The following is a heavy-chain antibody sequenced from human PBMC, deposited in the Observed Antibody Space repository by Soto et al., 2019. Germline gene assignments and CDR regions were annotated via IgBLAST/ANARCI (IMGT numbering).Heavy chain of an antibody. CDR2: MNPNSGDT. CDR3: ARRRGPNSSAGNCYRFLDT. V-gene: IGHV1-8*01. D-gene: IGHD2-15*01. CDR1: GYTFTNYE. J-gene: IGHJ5*02. Sequence: ASVKVSCKASGYTFTNYETIWVRQATGQGLEWMGWMNPNSGDTVYAQKFQGRLTLTRDTSISTAYMELSSLRYEDTAVYYCARRRGPNSSAGNCYRFLDTWGQGTLATVSS.